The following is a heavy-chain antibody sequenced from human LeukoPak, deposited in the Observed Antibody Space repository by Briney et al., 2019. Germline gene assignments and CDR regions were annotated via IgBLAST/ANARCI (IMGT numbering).Heavy chain of an antibody. CDR1: GYTFTGYY. J-gene: IGHJ4*02. V-gene: IGHV1-2*02. CDR3: ARPRLSSSWYLDY. D-gene: IGHD6-13*01. CDR2: INPNSGGT. Sequence: ASVKVSCKASGYTFTGYYMHWARQAPGQGLEWMGWINPNSGGTNYAQKFQGRVTMTRDTSISTAYMELSRLRSDDTAVYYCARPRLSSSWYLDYWGQGTLVTVSS.